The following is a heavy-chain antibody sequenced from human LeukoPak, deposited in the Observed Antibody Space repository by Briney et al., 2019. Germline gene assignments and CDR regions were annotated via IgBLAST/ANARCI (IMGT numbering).Heavy chain of an antibody. Sequence: ASVKISCKVSVYTFTDYYMHWVQQAPGKGLEWMGLVDPEDGETIYAEKFQGRVTITADTSTDTAYMELSSLRSEDTAVYYCARVIAAAGTSNDYWGQGTLVTVSS. D-gene: IGHD6-13*01. CDR1: VYTFTDYY. J-gene: IGHJ4*02. V-gene: IGHV1-69-2*01. CDR2: VDPEDGET. CDR3: ARVIAAAGTSNDY.